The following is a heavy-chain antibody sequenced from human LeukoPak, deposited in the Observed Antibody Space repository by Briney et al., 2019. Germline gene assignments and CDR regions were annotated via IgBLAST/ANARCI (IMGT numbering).Heavy chain of an antibody. CDR1: GFTLSSFT. J-gene: IGHJ4*02. CDR2: ISDGSRDT. D-gene: IGHD5-12*01. V-gene: IGHV3-23*01. Sequence: PGGSLRLSCATSGFTLSSFTMNWVRQAPGKGLEWVSTISDGSRDTHYAGSVKGRFTISRDDSQNIVYLQMDSLRAEDTALYYCTTRLRNHFDYWGQGTQVTVSS. CDR3: TTRLRNHFDY.